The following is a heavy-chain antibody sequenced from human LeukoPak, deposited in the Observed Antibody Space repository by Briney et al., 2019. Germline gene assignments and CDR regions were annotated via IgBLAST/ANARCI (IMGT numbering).Heavy chain of an antibody. Sequence: PGGSLRLSCAASGFTFDDYGMSWVRQAPGKGLEWVSGINWNGGSTGYADSVKGRFTISRDNAKNSLYLQMNSLRAEDTALYYCARGDSSGWDDAFDIWGQGTMVTVSS. CDR3: ARGDSSGWDDAFDI. V-gene: IGHV3-20*04. J-gene: IGHJ3*02. CDR2: INWNGGST. CDR1: GFTFDDYG. D-gene: IGHD6-19*01.